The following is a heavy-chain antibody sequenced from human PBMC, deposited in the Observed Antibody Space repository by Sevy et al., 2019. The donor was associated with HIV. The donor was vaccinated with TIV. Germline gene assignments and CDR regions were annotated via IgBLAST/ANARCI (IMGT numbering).Heavy chain of an antibody. Sequence: SETLSLTCAVSGGSLSSGAYSWSWIRQPPGKGLEWIGCLYHSGSTYYNPSLKSRVTISVDSSKNQFSLKLSSVTAADTAVYYCARVSGNSEWGYYFDSWGQGTLVTVSS. V-gene: IGHV4-30-2*01. CDR1: GGSLSSGAYS. CDR3: ARVSGNSEWGYYFDS. J-gene: IGHJ4*02. CDR2: LYHSGST. D-gene: IGHD2-15*01.